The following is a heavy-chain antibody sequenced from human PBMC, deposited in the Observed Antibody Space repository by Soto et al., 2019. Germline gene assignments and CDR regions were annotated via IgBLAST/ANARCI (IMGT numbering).Heavy chain of an antibody. J-gene: IGHJ4*02. CDR2: IIPIFGTA. V-gene: IGHV1-69*01. CDR1: GGTFSSYA. CDR3: ARTLTSGSYHLSFGAFDY. D-gene: IGHD1-26*01. Sequence: QVQLVQSGAEVKKPGSSVKVSCKASGGTFSSYAISWVRQAPGQGLEWMGGIIPIFGTANYAQKFQGRVTITADESTSTAYMELSSLRSEDTAVYYCARTLTSGSYHLSFGAFDYWGQGTLVTVSS.